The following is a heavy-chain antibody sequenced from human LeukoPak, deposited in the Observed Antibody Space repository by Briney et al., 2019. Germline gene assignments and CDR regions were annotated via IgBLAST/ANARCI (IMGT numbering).Heavy chain of an antibody. CDR1: GGSISSYY. D-gene: IGHD5-18*01. Sequence: KPSETLSLTCTVSGGSISSYYWSWIRQPPGQGLEWIGFVYDSGSTSYNPSLKSRVTISVDTSKNQFSLKLRSVTAADTAVYYCARGVGYSYGLDYWGQGTLVTVSS. CDR2: VYDSGST. CDR3: ARGVGYSYGLDY. V-gene: IGHV4-59*01. J-gene: IGHJ4*02.